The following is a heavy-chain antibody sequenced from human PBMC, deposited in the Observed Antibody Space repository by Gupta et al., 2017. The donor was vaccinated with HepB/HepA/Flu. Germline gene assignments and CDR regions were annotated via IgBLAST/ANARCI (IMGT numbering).Heavy chain of an antibody. V-gene: IGHV1-2*02. CDR2: INPNSGGT. Sequence: QVQLVPSGAAVQTPGASVTVSCKASGYPFTDYYRHWVRQAPGQGLEWMGWINPNSGGTDYAQKFQARVTMTRATSTSTAYMELSRLRSDDTAVYYGAPLGYDSSGSYYLYHWGQGTLVTVSS. J-gene: IGHJ5*02. CDR3: APLGYDSSGSYYLYH. D-gene: IGHD3-22*01. CDR1: GYPFTDYY.